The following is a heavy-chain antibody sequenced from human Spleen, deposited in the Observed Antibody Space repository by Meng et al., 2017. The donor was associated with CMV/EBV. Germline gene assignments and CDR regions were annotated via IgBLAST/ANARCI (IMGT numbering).Heavy chain of an antibody. CDR2: ISWNSDTI. V-gene: IGHV3-9*01. J-gene: IGHJ6*02. CDR3: AKDMNYDFWSGYYEDYGMDV. D-gene: IGHD3-3*01. CDR1: GFTFDDYA. Sequence: SLKISCAVFGFTFDDYAMHWVRQAPGKGLEWVSGISWNSDTIGYAVSVKGRFTISRDNAKNSLYLHMNSLRAEDTALYYCAKDMNYDFWSGYYEDYGMDVWGQGTAVTVSS.